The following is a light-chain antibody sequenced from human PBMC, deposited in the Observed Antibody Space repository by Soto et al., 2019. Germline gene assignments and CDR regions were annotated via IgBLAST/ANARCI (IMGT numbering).Light chain of an antibody. V-gene: IGLV7-46*01. CDR2: DTS. CDR1: TGAVTSGHY. CDR3: LLSYSGAWSV. J-gene: IGLJ1*01. Sequence: QAVVAQEPSLTVSPGGTVTLTCGSSTGAVTSGHYPYWFQQKPGQAPRTLIYDTSNKHSWTPARFSGSLLGGKAALTLSGAQPEDEAEYYCLLSYSGAWSVFGTGTKLTVL.